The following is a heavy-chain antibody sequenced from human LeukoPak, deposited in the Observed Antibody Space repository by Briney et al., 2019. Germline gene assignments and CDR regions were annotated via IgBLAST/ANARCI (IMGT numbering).Heavy chain of an antibody. CDR1: GDSVSSNSAA. J-gene: IGHJ3*02. CDR2: TYYRSKWYN. Sequence: SQTLSLTCAISGDSVSSNSAAWNWIRQSPSRGLEWLGRTYYRSKWYNDYAVSLKSRLTINPDTSKNQFSLQLNSVTPEDTALYYCARAGGDGSGRTRGRAFDIWGQGTMVTVSS. CDR3: ARAGGDGSGRTRGRAFDI. V-gene: IGHV6-1*01. D-gene: IGHD6-19*01.